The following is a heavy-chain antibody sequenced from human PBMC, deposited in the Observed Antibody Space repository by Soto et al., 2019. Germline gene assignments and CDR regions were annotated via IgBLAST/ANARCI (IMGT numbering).Heavy chain of an antibody. J-gene: IGHJ6*02. D-gene: IGHD3-10*01. CDR3: ARGVMVRGLNYYAMDV. Sequence: ASVKVSCKASGYTFTTYPMHCVRQAPGQRLEWMGWISAGNDNTEYSQKFQGRVTITRGTSASTAHMELSSLRSEDTAVYYCARGVMVRGLNYYAMDVWGQGTTVTVSS. V-gene: IGHV1-3*01. CDR1: GYTFTTYP. CDR2: ISAGNDNT.